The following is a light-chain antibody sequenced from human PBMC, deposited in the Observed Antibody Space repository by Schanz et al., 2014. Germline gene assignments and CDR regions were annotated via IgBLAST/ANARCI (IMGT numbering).Light chain of an antibody. CDR3: QQAISFPVT. Sequence: DIQMTQSPSTLSASVGDRVTNTCRASQRVSVWLAWYQQKPGKVPRLLIYKTSTLESGVPSRFSGSGSGTEFTLTISSLQPEDVATYYCQQAISFPVTFGGGTKVEI. CDR1: QRVSVW. CDR2: KTS. V-gene: IGKV1-5*03. J-gene: IGKJ4*01.